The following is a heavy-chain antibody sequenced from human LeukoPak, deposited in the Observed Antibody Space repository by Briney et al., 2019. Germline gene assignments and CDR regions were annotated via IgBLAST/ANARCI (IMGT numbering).Heavy chain of an antibody. CDR3: ARVFSIAAAIDY. V-gene: IGHV1-2*02. J-gene: IGHJ4*02. CDR2: INPNSGGT. Sequence: ASVKVSCKASGYTFTGYYMHWVRQAPGQGLEWMGWINPNSGGTNYAQKFQGRVTMTRDTSISTAYMELSRLRSDDTAVYYCARVFSIAAAIDYWGQGTLVTVSS. CDR1: GYTFTGYY. D-gene: IGHD6-13*01.